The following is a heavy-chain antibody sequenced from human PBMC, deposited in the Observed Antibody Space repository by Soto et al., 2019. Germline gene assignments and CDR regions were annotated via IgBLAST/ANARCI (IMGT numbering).Heavy chain of an antibody. D-gene: IGHD2-8*02. CDR3: AKATATGGGAFDF. V-gene: IGHV3-23*01. Sequence: GKSLRLSCAASGFPCGSYDMTWVRQAPGKGLEWVSTILVDGRTFYVDSVKGRFTISRDNSRNTVYLQMNSLTAGDTALYYCAKATATGGGAFDFCGQGTMVTGSS. J-gene: IGHJ3*01. CDR2: ILVDGRT. CDR1: GFPCGSYD.